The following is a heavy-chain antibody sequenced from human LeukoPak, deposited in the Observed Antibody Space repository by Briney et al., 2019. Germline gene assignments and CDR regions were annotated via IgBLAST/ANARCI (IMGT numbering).Heavy chain of an antibody. CDR2: MNPNSGNT. D-gene: IGHD2-15*01. CDR3: ARGSLRVVVVAATSPYYYYYMDV. CDR1: GGTFSSYA. Sequence: GASVKVSCKASGGTFSSYAISWVRQAPGQGLEWMGWMNPNSGNTGYAQKFQGRVTITRNTSISTAYMELSSLRSEDTAVYYCARGSLRVVVVAATSPYYYYYMDVWGKGTTVTISS. J-gene: IGHJ6*03. V-gene: IGHV1-8*03.